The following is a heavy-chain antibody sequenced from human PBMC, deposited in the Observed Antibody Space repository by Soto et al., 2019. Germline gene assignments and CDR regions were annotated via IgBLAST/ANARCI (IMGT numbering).Heavy chain of an antibody. V-gene: IGHV3-23*01. CDR1: GFSFSTYW. CDR3: ARRSPSWAFDI. D-gene: IGHD2-15*01. J-gene: IGHJ3*02. Sequence: PGGSLRLSCTASGFSFSTYWMSWVRQAPGKGLEWVSAISGSGSSTYYADSVKGRFTISRDNSKNTLYLQMNSLRAEDTAVYYCARRSPSWAFDIWGQGTMVTVSS. CDR2: ISGSGSST.